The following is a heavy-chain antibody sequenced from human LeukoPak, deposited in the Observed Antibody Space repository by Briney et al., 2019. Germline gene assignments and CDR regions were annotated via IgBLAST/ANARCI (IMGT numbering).Heavy chain of an antibody. J-gene: IGHJ4*02. Sequence: PGGSLRLSCAASGFTFSSYAMNWVRQAPGKGLECVSGISPSGSSTYYADSVEGQYTVSKDNSKNTLYLQMNSLRAEDTAVYYCAKDWNYDSSGLYYFDYWGQGTLVTVSS. CDR1: GFTFSSYA. D-gene: IGHD3-22*01. V-gene: IGHV3-23*01. CDR3: AKDWNYDSSGLYYFDY. CDR2: ISPSGSST.